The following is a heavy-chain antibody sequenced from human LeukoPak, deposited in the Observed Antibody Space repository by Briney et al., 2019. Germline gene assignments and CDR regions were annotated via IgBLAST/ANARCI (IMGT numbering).Heavy chain of an antibody. CDR2: INHSSGST. CDR3: ARRGDRGNHADY. D-gene: IGHD1-14*01. V-gene: IGHV1-46*01. J-gene: IGHJ4*02. CDR1: GYTFTHYY. Sequence: ASVKDSCKACGYTFTHYYMHWVRQAPGQGLEWMGRINHSSGSTAYAQKFQDRLTLTRDMSESTLYMELSSLGTEDRAVYYCARRGDRGNHADYWGQGTLVTVSS.